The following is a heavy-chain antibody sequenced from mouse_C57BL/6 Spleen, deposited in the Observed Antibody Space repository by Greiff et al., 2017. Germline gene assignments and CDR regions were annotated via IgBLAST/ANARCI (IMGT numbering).Heavy chain of an antibody. D-gene: IGHD1-1*01. Sequence: VQLQQPGAELVMPGASVKLSCKASGYTFTSYWMHWVKQRPGQGLEWIGEIDPSDSYTNYNQKFKGKSTLTVDKSSSTAYMQLSSLTSEDSAVYYCASWDYYGSIFAYWGQGTLVTVSA. V-gene: IGHV1-69*01. J-gene: IGHJ3*01. CDR3: ASWDYYGSIFAY. CDR2: IDPSDSYT. CDR1: GYTFTSYW.